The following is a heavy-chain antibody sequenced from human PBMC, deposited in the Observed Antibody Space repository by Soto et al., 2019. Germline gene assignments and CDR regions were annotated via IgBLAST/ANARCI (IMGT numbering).Heavy chain of an antibody. V-gene: IGHV5-51*01. D-gene: IGHD2-8*01. CDR2: LYPGDSDT. CDR3: ARQYCSNSIYYRHLDY. CDR1: GYTFSNCW. Sequence: GESLKISCKGSGYTFSNCWIGWVRQMPGKGLEWMGILYPGDSDTKYSPSFEGHVTISADKSITTAYLQWSSMKASDTAMHYCARQYCSNSIYYRHLDYWGQGTQVTVSS. J-gene: IGHJ4*02.